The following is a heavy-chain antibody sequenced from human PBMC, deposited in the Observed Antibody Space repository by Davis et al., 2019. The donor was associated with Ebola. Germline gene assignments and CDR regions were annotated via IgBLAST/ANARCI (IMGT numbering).Heavy chain of an antibody. CDR1: GGSPSSYY. CDR2: IYYSGST. J-gene: IGHJ4*02. V-gene: IGHV4-59*08. CDR3: ARTGYDYVWGSYRHSKNYFDY. D-gene: IGHD3-16*02. Sequence: SETLSPTCPVSGGSPSSYYWSWIRQPPGKGLEWIGYIYYSGSTNYNPSLKSRVTLSVDTSKNQLSLKLSSVTAADTAVYYCARTGYDYVWGSYRHSKNYFDYWGQGTLVTVSS.